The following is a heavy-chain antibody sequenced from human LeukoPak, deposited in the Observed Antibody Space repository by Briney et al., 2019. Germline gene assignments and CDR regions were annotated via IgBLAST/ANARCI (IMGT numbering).Heavy chain of an antibody. V-gene: IGHV3-20*04. CDR1: GFTFDDYG. CDR3: AKDIGRSSGPTDY. CDR2: INWNGGST. D-gene: IGHD3-22*01. Sequence: GGSLRLSCAASGFTFDDYGMSWVRQAPGKGLEWVSGINWNGGSTGYADSVKGRFTISRDNAKNSLYLQMNSLRAEDTAVYYCAKDIGRSSGPTDYWGQGTLVTVSS. J-gene: IGHJ4*02.